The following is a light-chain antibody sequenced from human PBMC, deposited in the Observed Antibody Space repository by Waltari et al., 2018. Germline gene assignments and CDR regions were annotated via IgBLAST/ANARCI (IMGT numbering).Light chain of an antibody. CDR3: QSYDSSLSGRV. V-gene: IGLV1-40*01. CDR1: SSKHGVGFG. J-gene: IGLJ3*02. Sequence: QSVLTQPPSVSGAPGQRVTISCTGTSSKHGVGFGVFWYQQLPGSAPKLLIFASYKRSSGVPDRISGSTSGTSASLAITGLQAEDEADYYCQSYDSSLSGRVFGGGTRLTVL. CDR2: ASY.